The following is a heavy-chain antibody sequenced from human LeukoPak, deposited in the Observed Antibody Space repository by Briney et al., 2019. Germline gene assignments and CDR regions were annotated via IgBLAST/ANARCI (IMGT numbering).Heavy chain of an antibody. V-gene: IGHV1-18*01. CDR1: GYTFITYG. Sequence: ASVKVSCKASGYTFITYGISWLRQAPGQGLEWMGWISAYNGQTFYSQKVQGRVTMTTDTSMSTAYMELRSLISDDTAMYCCAINPNSGWPSPKFDYWGQGTLVTVSS. J-gene: IGHJ4*02. CDR2: ISAYNGQT. D-gene: IGHD6-19*01. CDR3: AINPNSGWPSPKFDY.